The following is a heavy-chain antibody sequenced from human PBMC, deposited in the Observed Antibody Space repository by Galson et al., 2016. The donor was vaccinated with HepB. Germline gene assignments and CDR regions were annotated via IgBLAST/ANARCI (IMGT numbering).Heavy chain of an antibody. CDR3: ASEDYSFRY. J-gene: IGHJ4*02. CDR1: GGSISRSSYY. Sequence: ETLSLTCTVSGGSISRSSYYWGWIRQPPGKGLEWIGFIYFSGNTYYNPSLKSRVTISVDTSKNQFSLKLSSVTAADTAVYYCASEDYSFRYWGQGTLVTVSS. D-gene: IGHD3-10*01. CDR2: IYFSGNT. V-gene: IGHV4-39*07.